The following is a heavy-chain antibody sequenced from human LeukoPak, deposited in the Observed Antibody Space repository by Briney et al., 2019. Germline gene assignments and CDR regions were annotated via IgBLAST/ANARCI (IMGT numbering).Heavy chain of an antibody. J-gene: IGHJ4*02. Sequence: ASVKVSSMSSVYTFTAYYMHSVRQAPGQGLEWMGWINPNSGGTNYAQKFQGRVTMTRDTSISTAYMELSRLRSDDTAVYYCARDLEYGGNSKIPDYWGQGTLVTVSS. CDR1: VYTFTAYY. CDR2: INPNSGGT. V-gene: IGHV1-2*02. D-gene: IGHD4-23*01. CDR3: ARDLEYGGNSKIPDY.